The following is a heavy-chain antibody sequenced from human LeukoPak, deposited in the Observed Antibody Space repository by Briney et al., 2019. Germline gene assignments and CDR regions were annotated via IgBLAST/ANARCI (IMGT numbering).Heavy chain of an antibody. V-gene: IGHV4-4*07. J-gene: IGHJ4*02. CDR3: AREMITFGGVIVIPADYFDY. CDR1: GGSISSYY. CDR2: IYTSGST. D-gene: IGHD3-16*02. Sequence: SETLSLTCTVSGGSISSYYWSWIRQPAGKGLEWIGRIYTSGSTNYNPSLKSRVTMSVDTSKNQFSLKLRSVTAADTAVYYCAREMITFGGVIVIPADYFDYWGQGTLVTVSS.